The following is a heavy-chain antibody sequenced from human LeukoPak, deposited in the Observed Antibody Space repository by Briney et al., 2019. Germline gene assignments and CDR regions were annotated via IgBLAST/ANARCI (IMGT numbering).Heavy chain of an antibody. Sequence: KPSETLSLTCTVSGGSISSYYWSWIRQPPGKGLEWIGYIYYIGSTNYNPSLKSRVTISIETSQNQFSLKLSSVTAADTAVYYCARSNEGYCSGGSCYSGYYYYMDVWGKGTTVTVSS. V-gene: IGHV4-59*01. CDR3: ARSNEGYCSGGSCYSGYYYYMDV. CDR1: GGSISSYY. J-gene: IGHJ6*03. CDR2: IYYIGST. D-gene: IGHD2-15*01.